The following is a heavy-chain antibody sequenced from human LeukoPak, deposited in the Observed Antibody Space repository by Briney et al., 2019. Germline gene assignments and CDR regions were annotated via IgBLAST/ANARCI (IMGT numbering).Heavy chain of an antibody. J-gene: IGHJ4*02. CDR1: GFTVSINY. V-gene: IGHV3-66*01. CDR2: IYSGGST. D-gene: IGHD5-18*01. Sequence: GGSLRPSCAASGFTVSINYMSWVRQDPGKRLEWVSIIYSGGSTYYADSVKGRFTISRDNSKNTLYLQMNSLRAEDTAVYYCARDRSGYSYGSPRYYFDYWGQGTLVTVSS. CDR3: ARDRSGYSYGSPRYYFDY.